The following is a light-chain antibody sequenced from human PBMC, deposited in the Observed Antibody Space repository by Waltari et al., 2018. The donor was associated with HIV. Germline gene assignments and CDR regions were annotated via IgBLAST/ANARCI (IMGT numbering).Light chain of an antibody. Sequence: DIQMTQSPSSLSASVGDTITITCRASQSIATHLNWYQQKLGKVPKVLIYGASTLQSGAPSRFSGSGSETHFTLTITNLQPEDFATYFCQQSDSYPLTFTPGTKVDVK. CDR3: QQSDSYPLT. CDR1: QSIATH. J-gene: IGKJ3*01. CDR2: GAS. V-gene: IGKV1-39*01.